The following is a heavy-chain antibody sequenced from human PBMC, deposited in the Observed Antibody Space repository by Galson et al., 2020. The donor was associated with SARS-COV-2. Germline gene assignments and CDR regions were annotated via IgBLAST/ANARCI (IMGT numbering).Heavy chain of an antibody. CDR3: ERDRGITIFGVVITDAFDI. V-gene: IGHV1-2*02. J-gene: IGHJ3*02. CDR2: INPNSGGT. Sequence: ASLKVSCKASGYTFTGYYMHWVRQAPGQGLEWFGWINPNSGGTNYAQKFQGRVTLTRDTSISTAYMELSRMRSDDTAVYYCERDRGITIFGVVITDAFDIWGQGTMVTVSS. D-gene: IGHD3-3*01. CDR1: GYTFTGYY.